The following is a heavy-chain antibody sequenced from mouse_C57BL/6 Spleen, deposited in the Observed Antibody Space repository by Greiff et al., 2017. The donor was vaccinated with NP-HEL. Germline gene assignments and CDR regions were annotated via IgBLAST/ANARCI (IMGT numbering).Heavy chain of an antibody. CDR1: GYTFTSYW. Sequence: QVQLQQSGAELVKPGASVKLSCKASGYTFTSYWMQWVKQRPGQGLEWIGEIDPSDSYTNYNQKFKGKATLTVDTSSSTAYMQLSSLTSEDSAVYYCARRYYDYDWYFDVWGTGTTVTVSS. V-gene: IGHV1-50*01. D-gene: IGHD2-4*01. CDR3: ARRYYDYDWYFDV. J-gene: IGHJ1*03. CDR2: IDPSDSYT.